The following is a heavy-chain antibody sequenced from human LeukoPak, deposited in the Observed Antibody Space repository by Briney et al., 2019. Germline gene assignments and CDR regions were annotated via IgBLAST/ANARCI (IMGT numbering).Heavy chain of an antibody. V-gene: IGHV4-30-4*08. J-gene: IGHJ3*02. CDR3: AREVEVVTESADAFDI. CDR2: IFYSGRT. CDR1: GGSVSSSNYY. D-gene: IGHD2-21*02. Sequence: PAETLSLTCNVSGGSVSSSNYYWSWVRQPPGMGLVWFGYIFYSGRTYFNPALDSRVTISLDTSENQFSLKISSVTAADTAVYYCAREVEVVTESADAFDIWGHGTMVTVS.